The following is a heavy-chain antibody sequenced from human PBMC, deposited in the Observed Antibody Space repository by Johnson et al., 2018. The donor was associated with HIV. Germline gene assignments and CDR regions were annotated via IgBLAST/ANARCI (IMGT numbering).Heavy chain of an antibody. CDR3: AREYSSLSQGAFDI. D-gene: IGHD6-6*01. CDR2: ISYDGSNK. J-gene: IGHJ3*02. CDR1: GFTFSSYA. Sequence: QVQLVESGGGVVQPGRSLRLSCAASGFTFSSYAMHWVRQAPGKGLEWVAVISYDGSNKYYADSVKGRFTISSDNSKNTLYLQMNSLRAEDTAVYYCAREYSSLSQGAFDIWGQGTMVTVSS. V-gene: IGHV3-30*04.